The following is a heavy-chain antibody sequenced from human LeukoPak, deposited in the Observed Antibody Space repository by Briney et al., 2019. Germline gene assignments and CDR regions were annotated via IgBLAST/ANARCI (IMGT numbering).Heavy chain of an antibody. V-gene: IGHV7-4-1*02. D-gene: IGHD6-13*01. J-gene: IGHJ5*02. CDR1: GYTFTGYA. Sequence: ASVKVSCKASGYTFTGYAMNWVRQAPGQGLEWMGWINTNTGNPTYAQGFTGRFDFSLDTSVSTAYLQISSLKAEDTAVYYCARTSFSSSWYDWFDTWGQGTLVTVSS. CDR2: INTNTGNP. CDR3: ARTSFSSSWYDWFDT.